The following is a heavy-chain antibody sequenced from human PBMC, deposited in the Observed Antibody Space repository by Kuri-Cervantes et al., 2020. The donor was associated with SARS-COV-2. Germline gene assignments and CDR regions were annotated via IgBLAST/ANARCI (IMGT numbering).Heavy chain of an antibody. CDR3: ARSTWGSYFDF. D-gene: IGHD3-16*01. Sequence: GGSLRLPCKGSGYSFTNYWIGWVRQMPGKGLEWMGIIYPGDSDTRYSPSFQGQVAISADRSISTAYLQWSSLMASDTAMYYCARSTWGSYFDFWGQGTLVTVSS. CDR2: IYPGDSDT. J-gene: IGHJ4*02. V-gene: IGHV5-51*01. CDR1: GYSFTNYW.